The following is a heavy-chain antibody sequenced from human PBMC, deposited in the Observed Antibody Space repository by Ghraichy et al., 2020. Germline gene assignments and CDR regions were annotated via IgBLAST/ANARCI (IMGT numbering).Heavy chain of an antibody. CDR2: IWSDGSNK. CDR1: GFTFSDFG. J-gene: IGHJ6*02. CDR3: ARELLYDGVYYYYGLDA. V-gene: IGHV3-33*08. Sequence: GESLNISCAASGFTFSDFGMHWVRQAPGKGLEWVAIIWSDGSNKYYGDSVKGRFTISRDNSKNTLYLQMNSLRAEDTAVYYCARELLYDGVYYYYGLDAWCQGTTVTVSS. D-gene: IGHD2-8*01.